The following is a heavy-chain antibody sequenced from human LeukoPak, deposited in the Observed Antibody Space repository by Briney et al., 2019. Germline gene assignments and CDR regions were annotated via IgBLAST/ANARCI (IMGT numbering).Heavy chain of an antibody. CDR3: ARTSMATSYYYYYMDV. Sequence: GGSLRLSCAASGFTFSDYYMSWIRQAPGKGLEWVSYISSSGSTIYYADSVKGRFTISRDNAKNSLYLQMNSLRAEDTAVYYCARTSMATSYYYYYMDVWGKGTTVTISS. J-gene: IGHJ6*03. CDR1: GFTFSDYY. CDR2: ISSSGSTI. V-gene: IGHV3-11*01. D-gene: IGHD5-18*01.